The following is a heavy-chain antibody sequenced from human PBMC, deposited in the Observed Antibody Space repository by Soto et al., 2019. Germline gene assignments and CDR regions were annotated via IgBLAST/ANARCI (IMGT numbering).Heavy chain of an antibody. CDR1: SGTFSSYA. J-gene: IGHJ6*02. D-gene: IGHD2-2*01. Sequence: VCYEACSGTFSSYAISWVRQAPGQGLEWMGGIIPIFGTANYAQKFQGRVTITADKSTSTAYMELSSLRSEDTAVYYCARGYCSSTSCYPPRLELPGGMDVWGQGTTVTVS. CDR2: IIPIFGTA. CDR3: ARGYCSSTSCYPPRLELPGGMDV. V-gene: IGHV1-69*06.